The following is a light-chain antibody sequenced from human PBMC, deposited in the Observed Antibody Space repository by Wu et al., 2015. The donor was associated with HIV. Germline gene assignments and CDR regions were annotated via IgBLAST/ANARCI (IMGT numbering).Light chain of an antibody. CDR2: GAS. J-gene: IGKJ1*01. CDR3: QHYGPSQWT. V-gene: IGKV3-20*01. CDR1: QSINTF. Sequence: PGETSHLSCRASQSINTFLAWYQQTPGQPPRLLIYGASSRATGIPDRFSGSGSGTDFTLHISRLEPEDFAVYYCQHYGPSQWTFGQGTKVEIK.